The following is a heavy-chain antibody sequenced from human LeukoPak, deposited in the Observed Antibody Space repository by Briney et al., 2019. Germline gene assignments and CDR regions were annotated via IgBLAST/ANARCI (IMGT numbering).Heavy chain of an antibody. CDR3: AKETISSPPAFDI. CDR1: GFTFSSYG. Sequence: GGSLRLSCAAPGFTFSSYGMHWVRQAPGKGLEWVAFIRYDGSNKYYADSVKGRYTISRDNSKNTLYLQMNSLRAEDTAVYYCAKETISSPPAFDIWGQGTMVTVSS. D-gene: IGHD6-13*01. V-gene: IGHV3-30*02. J-gene: IGHJ3*02. CDR2: IRYDGSNK.